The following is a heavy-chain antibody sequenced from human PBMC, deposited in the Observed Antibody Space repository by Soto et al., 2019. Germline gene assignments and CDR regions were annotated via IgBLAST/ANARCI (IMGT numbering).Heavy chain of an antibody. CDR1: GDTFSFYT. V-gene: IGHV1-69*02. Sequence: QVQLVQSGTEVKKPGSSVKVSWKASGDTFSFYTINWVRQAPGLGLEWVGRINPIVSMSNYAQKFQGRVSMTADKSTSTAYMELRILRSDDTAMYFCAASYGSGYRAFDYWGQGALVIVSS. D-gene: IGHD3-16*02. CDR2: INPIVSMS. J-gene: IGHJ4*02. CDR3: AASYGSGYRAFDY.